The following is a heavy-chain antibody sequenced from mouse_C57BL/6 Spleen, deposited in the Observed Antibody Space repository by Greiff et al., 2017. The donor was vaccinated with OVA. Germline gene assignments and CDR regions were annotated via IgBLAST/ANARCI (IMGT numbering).Heavy chain of an antibody. V-gene: IGHV1-7*01. CDR1: GYTFTSYW. J-gene: IGHJ2*01. CDR2: IDPSSGYT. Sequence: QVQLQQSGAELAKPGASVKLSCKASGYTFTSYWMHWVKQRPGQGLEWIGYIDPSSGYTKYNQKFKDKATLTADKSSSTAYMQLSSLTSEDCAGYYCARDCPMDYWGQGTTLTVSS. CDR3: ARDCPMDY.